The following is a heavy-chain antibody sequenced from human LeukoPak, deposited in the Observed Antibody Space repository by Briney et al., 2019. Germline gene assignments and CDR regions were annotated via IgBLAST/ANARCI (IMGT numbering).Heavy chain of an antibody. D-gene: IGHD3-16*01. J-gene: IGHJ4*02. Sequence: SETLSLTCTVSGGSISRYYWSWIRQPPGKGLEWIGSTFFSGSTYYNPSLKSRVTISIDTSKNQFSLRLSSVTAADTAVYYCARHGIDVLLKDYYFDYWGQGTRVTVSS. CDR3: ARHGIDVLLKDYYFDY. CDR2: TFFSGST. CDR1: GGSISRYY. V-gene: IGHV4-59*05.